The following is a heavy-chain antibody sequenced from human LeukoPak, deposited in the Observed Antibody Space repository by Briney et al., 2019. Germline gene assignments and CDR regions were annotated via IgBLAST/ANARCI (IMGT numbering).Heavy chain of an antibody. CDR1: GYTFTSYG. CDR3: AREVLGESVFDP. CDR2: ISAYNGNT. D-gene: IGHD2/OR15-2a*01. V-gene: IGHV1-18*01. J-gene: IGHJ5*02. Sequence: ASVKVSCKASGYTFTSYGISWVRQAPGQGLEWMGWISAYNGNTNYAQKLQGRVTMTTDTSTSTAYMELRSLRSDDTAVYYRAREVLGESVFDPWGQGTLVTVSS.